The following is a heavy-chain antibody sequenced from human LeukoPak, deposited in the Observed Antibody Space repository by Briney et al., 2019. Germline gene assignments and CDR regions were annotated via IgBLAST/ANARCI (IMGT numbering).Heavy chain of an antibody. Sequence: SETLSLTCTVSGGSISSYYWSWIRQPAGKGLEWIGRIYTSGSTNYNPSLKSRVTMSVDTSKNQFSLKLSSVTAADTAVYYCARDVFVVVPAAKWFDPWGQGTLVTVSS. J-gene: IGHJ5*02. CDR2: IYTSGST. D-gene: IGHD2-2*01. CDR3: ARDVFVVVPAAKWFDP. V-gene: IGHV4-4*07. CDR1: GGSISSYY.